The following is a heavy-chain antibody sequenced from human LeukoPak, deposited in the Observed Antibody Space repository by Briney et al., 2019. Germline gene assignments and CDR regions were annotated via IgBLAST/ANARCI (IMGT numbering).Heavy chain of an antibody. CDR2: IYTSGST. D-gene: IGHD6-19*01. Sequence: PSETLSLTCTVSGGSISSYYWSWIRQPAGKGLEWIGRIYTSGSTNYNPSLKSRVTISVDTSKNQFSLKLSSVTAADTAVYYCARDEGGSGWYNPVDYWGQGTLVTVSS. J-gene: IGHJ4*02. V-gene: IGHV4-4*07. CDR3: ARDEGGSGWYNPVDY. CDR1: GGSISSYY.